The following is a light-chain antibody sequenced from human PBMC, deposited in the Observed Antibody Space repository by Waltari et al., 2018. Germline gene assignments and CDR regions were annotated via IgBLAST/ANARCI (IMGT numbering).Light chain of an antibody. CDR1: HSVGRS. CDR3: QHYVKLPVT. V-gene: IGKV3-20*01. Sequence: CRASHSVGRSLAWYQQKPGQAPRLLIFGASNRATGVPDRFSGIGSGTDFSLTISRLEPEDLAVYFCQHYVKLPVTFGQGTKVEIK. CDR2: GAS. J-gene: IGKJ1*01.